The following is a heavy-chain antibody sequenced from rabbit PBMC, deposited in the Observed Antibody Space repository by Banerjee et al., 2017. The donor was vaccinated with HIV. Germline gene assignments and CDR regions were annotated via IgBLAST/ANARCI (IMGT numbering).Heavy chain of an antibody. J-gene: IGHJ5*01. CDR1: GFSFSSSYY. D-gene: IGHD6-1*01. CDR3: ARDHAGDAGYGYATFWLDL. Sequence: QSLEESGGDLVKPGASLTLTCTASGFSFSSSYYMCWVRQAPGKGLEWIACIYVGSSGSTYYASWAKGRFTISKTSSTTVTLQMTSLTAADTATYFCARDHAGDAGYGYATFWLDLWGPGTLVTVS. CDR2: IYVGSSGST. V-gene: IGHV1S40*01.